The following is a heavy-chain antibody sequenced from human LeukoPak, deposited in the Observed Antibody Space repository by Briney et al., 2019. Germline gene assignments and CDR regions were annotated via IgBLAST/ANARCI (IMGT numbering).Heavy chain of an antibody. V-gene: IGHV4-31*03. CDR1: GGSISSGGYY. CDR3: ARVNYGSATKEDY. J-gene: IGHJ4*02. D-gene: IGHD3-10*01. Sequence: SETLSLTCTVSGGSISSGGYYWSWIRQHPGKGLEWIGYIYYSGSAYYNPSLKSRVTISVDTSESQFSLKLSSVTAADTAVYYCARVNYGSATKEDYWGQGTLVTVSS. CDR2: IYYSGSA.